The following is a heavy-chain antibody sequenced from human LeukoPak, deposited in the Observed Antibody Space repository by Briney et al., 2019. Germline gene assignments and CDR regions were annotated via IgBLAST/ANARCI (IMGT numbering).Heavy chain of an antibody. Sequence: GGSLRLSCAASGFTFSGYWMSWVRQAPGKGLEWVANIKHDGSEKYYVDSVEGRFTISRDNAKNSLFLQMNSLRAEDTAVYYCARDWQWQQLDGDAFDIWGQGTMVTVSS. J-gene: IGHJ3*02. CDR1: GFTFSGYW. D-gene: IGHD6-13*01. CDR3: ARDWQWQQLDGDAFDI. V-gene: IGHV3-7*04. CDR2: IKHDGSEK.